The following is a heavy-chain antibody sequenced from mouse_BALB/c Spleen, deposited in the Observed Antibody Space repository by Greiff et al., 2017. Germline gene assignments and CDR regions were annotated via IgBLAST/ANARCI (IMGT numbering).Heavy chain of an antibody. CDR1: GYTFTSYY. CDR2: INPSNGGT. J-gene: IGHJ4*01. Sequence: QVQLQQPGAELVKPGASVKLSCKASGYTFTSYYMYWVKQRPGQGLEWIGGINPSNGGTNFNEKFKSKATLTVDKSSSTAYMQLSSLTSEDSAVYYCTRVYDNDCYAMDYWGQGTSVTVSS. D-gene: IGHD2-4*01. CDR3: TRVYDNDCYAMDY. V-gene: IGHV1S81*02.